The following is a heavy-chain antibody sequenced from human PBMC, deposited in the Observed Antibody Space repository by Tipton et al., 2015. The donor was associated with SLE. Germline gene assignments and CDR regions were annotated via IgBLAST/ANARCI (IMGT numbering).Heavy chain of an antibody. J-gene: IGHJ4*02. Sequence: TLSLTCTVSGDSISSGTYYWNWIRQPAGKELEWIGRIYHSGSTNYNPSLKSRLTMSVDTSKNQFTLKLSSVAAADTAVYYCARGEIATVTTGGYFDYWGQGILVSVSS. CDR2: IYHSGST. CDR1: GDSISSGTYY. V-gene: IGHV4-61*02. CDR3: ARGEIATVTTGGYFDY. D-gene: IGHD4-17*01.